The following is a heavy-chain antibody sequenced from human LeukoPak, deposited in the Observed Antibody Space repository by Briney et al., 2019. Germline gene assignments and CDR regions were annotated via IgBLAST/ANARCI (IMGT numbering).Heavy chain of an antibody. J-gene: IGHJ4*02. CDR1: GGSISSGSYY. D-gene: IGHD5-18*01. V-gene: IGHV4-39*07. Sequence: PSETLSLTCTVSGGSISSGSYYWSWIRQPPGKGLEWIGEINHSGSTNYNPSLKSRVTLSVDTSKNQFSPKLSSVTAADTAVYYCARVRRGYSSSFDYWGQGTLVTVSS. CDR2: INHSGST. CDR3: ARVRRGYSSSFDY.